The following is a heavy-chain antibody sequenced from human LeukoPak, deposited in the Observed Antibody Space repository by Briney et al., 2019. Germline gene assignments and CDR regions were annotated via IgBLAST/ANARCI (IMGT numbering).Heavy chain of an antibody. CDR2: ISYSGDT. V-gene: IGHV4-59*08. Sequence: SETLSLTCTVSGGSISTYYWSWLRQPPGKGLEWIGFISYSGDTKYNPSLKSRVTISVDTSKNQFSLKLSSVSAADTAMYYCARHVMLPNFLFSMDVWGPGATVTVSS. J-gene: IGHJ6*02. D-gene: IGHD3-16*01. CDR1: GGSISTYY. CDR3: ARHVMLPNFLFSMDV.